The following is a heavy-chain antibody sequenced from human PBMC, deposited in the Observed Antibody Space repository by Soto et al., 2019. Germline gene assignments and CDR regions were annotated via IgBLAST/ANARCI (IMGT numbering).Heavy chain of an antibody. CDR1: GYTFSNHG. CDR2: IGAYNGNT. V-gene: IGHV1-18*01. D-gene: IGHD6-6*01. Sequence: QVQLLQSGAEVKKPGASVKVSCKASGYTFSNHGITWVRQAPGQGLEWMGWIGAYNGNTHYTQSLQGRVTMTTDTXXXXXXXXXXXXXXXXXXVYYCARVRQLVGYFYYYMDVWGKGTTVTVSS. CDR3: ARVRQLVGYFYYYMDV. J-gene: IGHJ6*03.